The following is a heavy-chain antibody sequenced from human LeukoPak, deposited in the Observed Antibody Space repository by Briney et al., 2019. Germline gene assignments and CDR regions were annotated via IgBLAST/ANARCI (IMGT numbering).Heavy chain of an antibody. V-gene: IGHV1-46*01. CDR1: GYTFTTYY. D-gene: IGHD3-9*01. J-gene: IGHJ4*02. Sequence: ASVKVFCKASGYTFTTYYVHWVRQDPGQGLEWMGIINPSGGSTTYAQKFRGRLTMTRDMSTSTVYMELSSLRSEDTAVYYCARGSRPVYNLLTGKRYFDYWGQGTLLTVSS. CDR2: INPSGGST. CDR3: ARGSRPVYNLLTGKRYFDY.